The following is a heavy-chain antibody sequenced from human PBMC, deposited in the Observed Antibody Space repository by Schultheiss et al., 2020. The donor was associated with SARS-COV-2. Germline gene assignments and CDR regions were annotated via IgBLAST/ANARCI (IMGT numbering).Heavy chain of an antibody. V-gene: IGHV3-49*03. CDR2: IRSKAYGGTT. CDR1: GFTFGDYA. D-gene: IGHD2-2*01. J-gene: IGHJ5*02. Sequence: GGSLRLSCTASGFTFGDYAMSWFRQAPGKGLEWVGFIRSKAYGGTTEYAASVKGRFTISADKSISTAYLQWSSLKASDTTMYYCARHSRGHSSTSRIRLYPLYNWFDPWGQGTLVTVSS. CDR3: ARHSRGHSSTSRIRLYPLYNWFDP.